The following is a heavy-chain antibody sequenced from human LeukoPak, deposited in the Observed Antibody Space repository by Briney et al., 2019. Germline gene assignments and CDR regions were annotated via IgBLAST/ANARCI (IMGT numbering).Heavy chain of an antibody. CDR1: GFTFSTYW. J-gene: IGHJ5*02. V-gene: IGHV3-7*01. Sequence: GGSLRLACAASGFTFSTYWMSWARQAPGKWLEWVAKMNQDGSAISYVDSVKGRFTISRDNAKNSLYLQMNSLRAEDTAVYYCASADSGRNSFAPWGQGTLVIVSS. CDR2: MNQDGSAI. D-gene: IGHD6-19*01. CDR3: ASADSGRNSFAP.